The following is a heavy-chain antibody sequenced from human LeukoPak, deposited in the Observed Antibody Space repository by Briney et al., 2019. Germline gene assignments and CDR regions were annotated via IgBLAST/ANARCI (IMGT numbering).Heavy chain of an antibody. CDR1: GGTFSSYA. J-gene: IGHJ6*03. D-gene: IGHD5-12*01. CDR3: ARDQSGYDLGLGPSYYYYMDV. Sequence: SVKVSCKASGGTFSSYAISWVRQAPGQGLEWIGGIIPIFGTANYAQKFQGRVTITADESTSTAYMELSSLRSEDTAVYYCARDQSGYDLGLGPSYYYYMDVWGKGTTVTVSS. V-gene: IGHV1-69*01. CDR2: IIPIFGTA.